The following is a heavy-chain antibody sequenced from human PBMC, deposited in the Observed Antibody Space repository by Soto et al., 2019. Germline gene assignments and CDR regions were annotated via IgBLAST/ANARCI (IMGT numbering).Heavy chain of an antibody. CDR1: GGSISSGDYY. V-gene: IGHV4-30-4*01. D-gene: IGHD6-13*01. Sequence: QVQLQESGPGLVKPSQTLSLTCTVSGGSISSGDYYWSWIRQPPGKGLEWIGYIYYSGSTYYNPSLKRRLTLSVDPSKNQFSLKLSSVTAADTAVYYCARGYSSSWTFDYWGQGTLVTVSS. J-gene: IGHJ4*02. CDR2: IYYSGST. CDR3: ARGYSSSWTFDY.